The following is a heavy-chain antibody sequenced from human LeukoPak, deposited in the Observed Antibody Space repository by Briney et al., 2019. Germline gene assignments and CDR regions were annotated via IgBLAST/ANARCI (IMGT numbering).Heavy chain of an antibody. V-gene: IGHV3-30*04. CDR2: ISYDGSNK. D-gene: IGHD1-26*01. CDR3: ARGQSSGNYYLAFDI. J-gene: IGHJ3*02. Sequence: PGRSLRLSCAASGFTFSSYAMHWVRQAPGKGLEWVAVISYDGSNKYYADSVKGRFTISRDNSKNTLYLQMNSLRAEDTAVYYCARGQSSGNYYLAFDIWGQGTMVTVSS. CDR1: GFTFSSYA.